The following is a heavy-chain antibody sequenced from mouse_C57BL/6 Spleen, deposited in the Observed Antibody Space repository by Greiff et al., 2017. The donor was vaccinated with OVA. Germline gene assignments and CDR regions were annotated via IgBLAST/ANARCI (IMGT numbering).Heavy chain of an antibody. CDR1: GYTFTSYW. D-gene: IGHD2-5*01. CDR3: ERRNYSNYSAY. CDR2: IDPSDSYT. Sequence: QVQLKQPGAELVKPGASVKLSCKASGYTFTSYWMQWVKQRPGQGLEWIGEIDPSDSYTNYNQKFKGKATLTVDTSSSTAYMPLSSLTSEDSAVYYCERRNYSNYSAYWGQGTLVTVSA. J-gene: IGHJ3*01. V-gene: IGHV1-50*01.